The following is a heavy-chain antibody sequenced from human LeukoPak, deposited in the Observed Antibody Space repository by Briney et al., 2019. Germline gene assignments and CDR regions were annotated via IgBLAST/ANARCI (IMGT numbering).Heavy chain of an antibody. V-gene: IGHV5-51*01. CDR3: ARHPGSKWSGIDY. D-gene: IGHD2-15*01. CDR1: GYSFTDYW. J-gene: IGHJ4*02. Sequence: RGESLKISCKVFGYSFTDYWIGWVRQMPGKGLDWMGIIYPGDSDTRYSPSFQGQVTISADKSINTAYLQWSSLKASDTAMYYCARHPGSKWSGIDYWGQGTLVTVSS. CDR2: IYPGDSDT.